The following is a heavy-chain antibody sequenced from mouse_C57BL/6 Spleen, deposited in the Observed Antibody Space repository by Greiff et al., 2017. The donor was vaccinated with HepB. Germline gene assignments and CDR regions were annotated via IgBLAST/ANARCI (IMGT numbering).Heavy chain of an antibody. V-gene: IGHV1-85*01. J-gene: IGHJ3*01. D-gene: IGHD2-4*01. CDR3: ARPIYYDYDPPWFAY. CDR2: IYPRDGST. CDR1: GYTFTSYD. Sequence: QVQLQQSGPELVKPGASVKLSCKASGYTFTSYDINWVKQRPGQGLEWIGWIYPRDGSTKYNEKFKGKATLTVDTSSSTAYMERHSLTSDDSAVYFCARPIYYDYDPPWFAYGGQGTLVTVSA.